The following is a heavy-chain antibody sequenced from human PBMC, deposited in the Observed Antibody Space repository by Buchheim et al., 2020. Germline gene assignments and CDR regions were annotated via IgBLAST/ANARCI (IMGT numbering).Heavy chain of an antibody. J-gene: IGHJ6*02. CDR2: IKQDGSEK. D-gene: IGHD2-2*02. V-gene: IGHV3-7*01. Sequence: EVQLVESGGGLVQPGGSLRLSCAASGFTFSSYWMSWVRQAPGKGLEWVANIKQDGSEKYYVDSVKGRFTISRDNAKNSLYLQMNSLRAEDTAVYYCARCTNGRDWHQLLYPYYYYGMDVWGQGTT. CDR3: ARCTNGRDWHQLLYPYYYYGMDV. CDR1: GFTFSSYW.